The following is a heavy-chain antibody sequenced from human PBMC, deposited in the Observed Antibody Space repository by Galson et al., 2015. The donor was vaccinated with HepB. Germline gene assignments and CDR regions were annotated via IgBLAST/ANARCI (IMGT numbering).Heavy chain of an antibody. J-gene: IGHJ6*02. CDR2: INAGNGNT. Sequence: SVKVSCKASGFTFTNYAIHWVRQAPGQRLEWMGWINAGNGNTEYSQKFQGRVTITRDTSATTAYMDLSSLRYEDTAVYYCARDGPAPYSSSSMMYYYYFGMDVWGQGTTVTVSS. V-gene: IGHV1-3*01. CDR1: GFTFTNYA. CDR3: ARDGPAPYSSSSMMYYYYFGMDV. D-gene: IGHD6-6*01.